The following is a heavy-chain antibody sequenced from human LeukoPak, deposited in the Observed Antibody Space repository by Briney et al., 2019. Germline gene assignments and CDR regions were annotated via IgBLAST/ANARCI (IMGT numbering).Heavy chain of an antibody. CDR2: IYYSGST. CDR1: GGSMSSYY. V-gene: IGHV4-59*12. D-gene: IGHD3-9*01. CDR3: ALDISNYYFRGMNV. Sequence: NTSETLSLTCTVSGGSMSSYYWSWIRQPPGKGLEWIGYIYYSGSTNYNPSLRSRVTISLDTSKNQFSLNLSPVTAADTAVYFCALDISNYYFRGMNVWGQGTAVTVSS. J-gene: IGHJ6*02.